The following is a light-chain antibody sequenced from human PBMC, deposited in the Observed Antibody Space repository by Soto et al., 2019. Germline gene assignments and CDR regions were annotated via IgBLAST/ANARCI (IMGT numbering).Light chain of an antibody. Sequence: DIQMTHSPSTLSGSVGDGVAMPPRASQTISSSLAWYQQKPEKATKLINDAASTLKGGVPSRFSGGGSGKEFTLTSSILQDDDVASYCRQHYNCYPKAFGQGTKVDIK. CDR2: AAS. J-gene: IGKJ1*01. CDR3: QHYNCYPKA. V-gene: IGKV1-5*03. CDR1: QTISSS.